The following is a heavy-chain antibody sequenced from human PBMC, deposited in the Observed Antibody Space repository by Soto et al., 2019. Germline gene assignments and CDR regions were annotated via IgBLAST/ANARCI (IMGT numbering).Heavy chain of an antibody. V-gene: IGHV4-31*01. CDR3: GRYAVTKRDFYYYGMDV. CDR2: ISYSGST. Sequence: QVQLQESGPGLVKPSQTLSLTCTVSGGSIKNSGYYWSWIRQHPEKGLEWIGYISYSGSTDYAPSLKSPVTMSVDTSKNQFPLYLTSVTAADTAVYYCGRYAVTKRDFYYYGMDVWGRGTTVTVSS. J-gene: IGHJ6*02. CDR1: GGSIKNSGYY. D-gene: IGHD4-4*01.